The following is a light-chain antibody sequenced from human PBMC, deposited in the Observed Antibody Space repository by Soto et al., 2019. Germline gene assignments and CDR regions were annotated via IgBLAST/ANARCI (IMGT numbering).Light chain of an antibody. V-gene: IGKV3-20*01. CDR1: QSVSRNY. CDR3: QQSSRAPIT. Sequence: EIVLTQSPGTLSLSPGEGATLSCRASQSVSRNYLAWYQQKPGQAPRLLIYTASRRATGIPDRFSGSGSGTDFTLTISRLEPEDSAVYYCQQSSRAPITFGQGTRLEIK. CDR2: TAS. J-gene: IGKJ5*01.